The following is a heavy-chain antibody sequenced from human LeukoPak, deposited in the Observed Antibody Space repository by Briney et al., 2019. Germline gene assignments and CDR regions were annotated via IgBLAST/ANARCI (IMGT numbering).Heavy chain of an antibody. J-gene: IGHJ3*02. CDR1: GYTFTRYG. CDR2: ISADNGDT. V-gene: IGHV1-18*01. CDR3: ARGSSPHNAFDM. Sequence: GASVKVSCKAFGYTFTRYGFSWVRQAPGQEFEWMGWISADNGDTHYAQKLQGRVTMTTDTSASIVYMELRSLRSDDTAVYYCARGSSPHNAFDMWGQGTMVTVSS.